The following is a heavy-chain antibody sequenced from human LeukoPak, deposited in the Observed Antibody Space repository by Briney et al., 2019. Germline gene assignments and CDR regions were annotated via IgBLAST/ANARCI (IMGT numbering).Heavy chain of an antibody. J-gene: IGHJ6*02. CDR2: IYYSGYT. CDR3: ARDSTMVRGVIDSYGMDV. D-gene: IGHD3-10*01. V-gene: IGHV4-59*13. Sequence: PSETLSLTCTVCGGAISSYYLSWIRQPPGKGLEWIGYIYYSGYTNYNPSLKSRVTMSVDTSNNQFALKLSSVTAADTAVYYCARDSTMVRGVIDSYGMDVWGQGTTVTISS. CDR1: GGAISSYY.